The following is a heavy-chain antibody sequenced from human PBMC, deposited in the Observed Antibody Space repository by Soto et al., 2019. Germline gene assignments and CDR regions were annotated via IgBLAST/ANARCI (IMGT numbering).Heavy chain of an antibody. Sequence: VQVVQSEAEAKKPGSSVKLSCEVSGVTFSNAAFSWVRQAPGQGLEWMGGIIPIFGGAKYAQKFQGRVEITADELTDILYMEVTSLTIDDTAVYFCARDGQYLHQAIITEYFGMDVWGQGTTVTVS. CDR2: IIPIFGGA. CDR1: GVTFSNAA. CDR3: ARDGQYLHQAIITEYFGMDV. V-gene: IGHV1-69*01. J-gene: IGHJ6*02. D-gene: IGHD2-2*02.